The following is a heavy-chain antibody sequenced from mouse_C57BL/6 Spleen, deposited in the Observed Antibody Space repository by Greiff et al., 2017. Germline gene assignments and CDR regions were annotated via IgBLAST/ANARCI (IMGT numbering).Heavy chain of an antibody. Sequence: VQLQQSGAELVKPGASVKLSCTASGFNIKDYYMHWVKQRTEQGLEWIGRIDPEDGETKYAPTFQGKATITADTSSNTAYLQLSSLTSEDTAVYYCAKGITTVVATDYWGQGTTRTVSS. D-gene: IGHD1-1*01. CDR2: IDPEDGET. V-gene: IGHV14-2*01. CDR3: AKGITTVVATDY. J-gene: IGHJ2*01. CDR1: GFNIKDYY.